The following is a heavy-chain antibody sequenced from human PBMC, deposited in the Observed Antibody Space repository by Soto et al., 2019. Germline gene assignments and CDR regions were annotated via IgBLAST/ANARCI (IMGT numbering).Heavy chain of an antibody. CDR3: ARDEGGFDP. V-gene: IGHV4-59*01. J-gene: IGHJ5*02. D-gene: IGHD3-16*01. CDR1: GGSISSYY. CDR2: IYYSGST. Sequence: QVQLQESGPGLVKPSETLSLTCTVSGGSISSYYWSWIRQPPGKGLEWIGYIYYSGSTNYTPSLKSRVTISVDTSKNQFSLKLSSVTAADTAVYYCARDEGGFDPWGQGTLVTVSS.